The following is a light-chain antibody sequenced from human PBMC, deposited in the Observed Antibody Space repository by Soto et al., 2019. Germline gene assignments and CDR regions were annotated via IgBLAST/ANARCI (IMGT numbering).Light chain of an antibody. CDR2: AAS. J-gene: IGKJ3*01. CDR3: QKYSSVPV. Sequence: DIQMTQSPTSLSASVGDRVTSTCRASHGIRNFVAWYQQKPGKPPKLLIYAASTLQSGVPSRFSGSGSGTDFTLTINSLQPEDVATYSCQKYSSVPVFGPGTKVEI. CDR1: HGIRNF. V-gene: IGKV1-27*01.